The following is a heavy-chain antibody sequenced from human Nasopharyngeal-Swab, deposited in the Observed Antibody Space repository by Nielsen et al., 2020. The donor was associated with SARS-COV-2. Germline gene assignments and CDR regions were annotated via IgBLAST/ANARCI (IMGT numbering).Heavy chain of an antibody. CDR2: IDYSGST. D-gene: IGHD2-2*01. Sequence: SETLSLTCTVSGGPISTYSWSWIRQPPGEGLEWIGYIDYSGSTYFSASLESRVTISLDTSRAQFSLELDSVTAADTAVYYCARLVTSSCTGTSCYPHYYYYYFMDVWGKGTPVTVSS. CDR3: ARLVTSSCTGTSCYPHYYYYYFMDV. CDR1: GGPISTYS. V-gene: IGHV4-59*08. J-gene: IGHJ6*03.